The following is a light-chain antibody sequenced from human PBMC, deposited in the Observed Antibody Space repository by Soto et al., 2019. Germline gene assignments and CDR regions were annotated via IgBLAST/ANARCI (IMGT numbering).Light chain of an antibody. CDR1: QSVSSD. CDR2: GAS. CDR3: QQYNNWPLT. V-gene: IGKV3-15*01. J-gene: IGKJ4*01. Sequence: EIVMTQSPATLSVSPGEGATLSCRASQSVSSDLAWYQQKGGQAPRLLIHGASTRATGIPARFSGSGSGTEFTLIISSLQSGDFAVYYCQQYNNWPLTFGGGTKVEIK.